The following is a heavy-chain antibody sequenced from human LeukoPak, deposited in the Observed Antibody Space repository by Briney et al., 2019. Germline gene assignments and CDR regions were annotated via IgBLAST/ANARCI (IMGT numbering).Heavy chain of an antibody. V-gene: IGHV3-23*01. CDR1: GFTFTSYS. CDR3: ARKAQYNGHYPLDY. CDR2: TSDRGDYT. J-gene: IGHJ4*02. Sequence: WESLRLSCAASGFTFTSYSMSWVRQAPGKGLEWVSGTSDRGDYTYYADSVKGRFTISRDSSKNTLFLQMNSLRAEDTALYFCARKAQYNGHYPLDYWGQGTLVTVSS. D-gene: IGHD1-7*01.